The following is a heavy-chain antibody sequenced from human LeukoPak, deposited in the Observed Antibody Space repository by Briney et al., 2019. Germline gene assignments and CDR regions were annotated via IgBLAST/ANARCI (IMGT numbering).Heavy chain of an antibody. CDR1: GFTVSSNY. CDR2: IYSGGST. J-gene: IGHJ4*02. V-gene: IGHV3-53*01. Sequence: GGSLGLSCAASGFTVSSNYMSWVRQAPGKGLEWVSVIYSGGSTFYADSVKGRFSISRDNSKNTLYLQMNSLGVDDTAVYFCARDLSRSPRDYWGQGTLVTVSS. D-gene: IGHD2/OR15-2a*01. CDR3: ARDLSRSPRDY.